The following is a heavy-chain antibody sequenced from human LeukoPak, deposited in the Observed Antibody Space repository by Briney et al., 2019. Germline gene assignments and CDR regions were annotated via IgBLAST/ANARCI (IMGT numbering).Heavy chain of an antibody. Sequence: SETLSLTCTVSGGSISSYYWSWIRQPAGKGLEWIGYIYYSGSTYYNPSLKSRVTISVDTSKNQFSLKLSSVTAADTAVYYCARVARAAYPIDYWGQGTLVTVSS. V-gene: IGHV4-59*06. J-gene: IGHJ4*02. CDR3: ARVARAAYPIDY. CDR2: IYYSGST. D-gene: IGHD6-25*01. CDR1: GGSISSYY.